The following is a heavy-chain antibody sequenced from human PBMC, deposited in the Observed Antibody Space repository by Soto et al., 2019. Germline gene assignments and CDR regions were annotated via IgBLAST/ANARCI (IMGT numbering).Heavy chain of an antibody. CDR2: ISSSSSTI. CDR1: GFTFSSYS. CDR3: ASGKDYAEGGY. Sequence: EVQLVESGGGLVQPGGSLRLSCAASGFTFSSYSMNWVRQAPGKGLEWVSYISSSSSTIYYADSVKGRFTISRDNAKNSLYLQINSLRDDDTAVYYCASGKDYAEGGYWGQGTLVTVSS. J-gene: IGHJ4*02. D-gene: IGHD4-17*01. V-gene: IGHV3-48*02.